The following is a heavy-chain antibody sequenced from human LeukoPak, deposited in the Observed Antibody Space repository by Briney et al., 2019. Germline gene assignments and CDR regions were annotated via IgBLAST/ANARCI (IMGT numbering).Heavy chain of an antibody. CDR3: GRDALVGYFSYYYMDV. D-gene: IGHD2-15*01. V-gene: IGHV4-59*11. CDR1: GGSISSHY. Sequence: PSETLSLTCTVSGGSISSHYWTWIRQSPVKGLEWIGDISNSGSTSYNPSLKSRVTISIDTSKNQFSLKLSSVTAADAAVYYCGRDALVGYFSYYYMDVWGKGTTVTVSS. CDR2: ISNSGST. J-gene: IGHJ6*03.